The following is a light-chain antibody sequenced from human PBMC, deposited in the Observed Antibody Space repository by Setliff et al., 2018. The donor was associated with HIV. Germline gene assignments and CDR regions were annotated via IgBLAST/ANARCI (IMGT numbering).Light chain of an antibody. J-gene: IGKJ3*01. Sequence: DIVMTQSPGSLAVSLGERATVNCKSSQSVLYNSNNKNHLAWYQQKPGQPPKLLIYWASARESGVPDRFNGSGSGTDFTLTISSLQAEDVAVYYCQQYYSIPFTFGPGTKVDIK. CDR1: QSVLYNSNNKNH. V-gene: IGKV4-1*01. CDR3: QQYYSIPFT. CDR2: WAS.